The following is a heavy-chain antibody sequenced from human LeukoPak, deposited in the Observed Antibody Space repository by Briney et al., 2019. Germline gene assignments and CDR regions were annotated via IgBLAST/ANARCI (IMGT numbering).Heavy chain of an antibody. J-gene: IGHJ4*02. Sequence: GGSLRLSCAASGFTFSSYSMTWVRQAPGKGLEWVSYISSSSSTIYYADSVKGRFTISRDNAKNSLYLQMNSLRAEDTAVYYCARDLAIAVAGTVDYWGQGTLVTVSS. D-gene: IGHD6-19*01. CDR2: ISSSSSTI. V-gene: IGHV3-48*01. CDR3: ARDLAIAVAGTVDY. CDR1: GFTFSSYS.